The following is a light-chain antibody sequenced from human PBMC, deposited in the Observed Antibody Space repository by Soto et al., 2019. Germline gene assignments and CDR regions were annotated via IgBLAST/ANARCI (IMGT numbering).Light chain of an antibody. V-gene: IGLV2-11*01. CDR2: DVT. CDR1: SSDVGGCNH. J-gene: IGLJ2*01. Sequence: QSVLTQPRSVSGSPGQSVTISCTGTSSDVGGCNHVSWYQQHPGKVPKLIIYDVTKRPSGVPDRFSGSKSGNTASLTISGLQAEDEADYYCCSYAGNLALFGGGTKVTVL. CDR3: CSYAGNLAL.